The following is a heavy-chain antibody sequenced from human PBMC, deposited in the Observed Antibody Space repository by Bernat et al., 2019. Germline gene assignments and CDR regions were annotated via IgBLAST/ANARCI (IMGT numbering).Heavy chain of an antibody. Sequence: EVQPVESGGGLVQPGRSLRLSCTASGSTFGDYAMSWVRLAPGKGPEWAGFIRRKANGGTTEYAASVKGRFTISRDDSKSIAYLQMNSLKTEGTAVYCCAGGGLFFDYWGQGTLVTVSS. J-gene: IGHJ4*02. D-gene: IGHD2-21*01. CDR1: GSTFGDYA. CDR3: AGGGLFFDY. V-gene: IGHV3-49*04. CDR2: IRRKANGGTT.